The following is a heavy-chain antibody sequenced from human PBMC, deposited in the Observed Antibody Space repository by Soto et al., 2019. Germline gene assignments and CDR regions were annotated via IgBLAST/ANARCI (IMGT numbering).Heavy chain of an antibody. CDR2: IYYSGST. CDR3: ARARLLYDSSGYWEPAYYFDY. Sequence: PSETLSLTCTVSGGSISSYYWSWIRQPPGKGLEWIGYIYYSGSTNYNPSLKSRVTISVGTSKNQFSLKLSSVTAADTAVYYCARARLLYDSSGYWEPAYYFDYWGQGTLVTVSS. D-gene: IGHD3-22*01. J-gene: IGHJ4*02. V-gene: IGHV4-59*01. CDR1: GGSISSYY.